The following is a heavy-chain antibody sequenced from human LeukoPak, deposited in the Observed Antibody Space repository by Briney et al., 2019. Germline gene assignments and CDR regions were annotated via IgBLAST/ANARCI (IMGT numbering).Heavy chain of an antibody. CDR3: ARYSSSSSVAA. J-gene: IGHJ5*02. CDR1: AFIFSGHW. D-gene: IGHD6-13*01. V-gene: IGHV3-7*01. Sequence: PGGSLRLSCEGSAFIFSGHWMNWVRQTPGKGLEWLANTKPDGSETHYVDSVKGRFTVSRDNAKNSLYLQVDSLRADDTAVYYCARYSSSSSVAALGQGGLVTVSS. CDR2: TKPDGSET.